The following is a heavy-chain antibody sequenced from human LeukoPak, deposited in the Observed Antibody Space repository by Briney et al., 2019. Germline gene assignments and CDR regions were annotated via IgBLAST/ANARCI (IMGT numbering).Heavy chain of an antibody. V-gene: IGHV4-30-4*01. CDR3: ARAREEADDAFDI. CDR2: IHYSGST. Sequence: PSETLSLTCAVSGGSISSGDYYWSWIRQPPGKGLEWIGYIHYSGSTYYNPSLKSRVTISVDTLKNQFSLKLSSVTAADTAVYYCARAREEADDAFDIWGQGTMVTVSS. J-gene: IGHJ3*02. CDR1: GGSISSGDYY.